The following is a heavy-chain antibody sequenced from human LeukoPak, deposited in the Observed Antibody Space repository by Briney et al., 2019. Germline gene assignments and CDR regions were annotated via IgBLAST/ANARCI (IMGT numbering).Heavy chain of an antibody. D-gene: IGHD6-13*01. CDR1: GFTFSSYA. CDR2: ISGSGGST. Sequence: PGGSLRLSCAASGFTFSSYAMGWVRQAPGKGLEWVSSISGSGGSTYYADSVKGRFTISRDNSKNTLYLQMNSLRAEDTAVYYCAKVPHSSSWYGGFIFDYWGQGTLVTVSS. V-gene: IGHV3-23*01. J-gene: IGHJ4*02. CDR3: AKVPHSSSWYGGFIFDY.